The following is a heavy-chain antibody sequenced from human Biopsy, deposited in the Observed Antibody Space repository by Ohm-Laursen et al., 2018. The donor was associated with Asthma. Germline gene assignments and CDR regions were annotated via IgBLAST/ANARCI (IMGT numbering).Heavy chain of an antibody. Sequence: GTLSLTCVVSGDSISSYHWSWIRQPPGKGLEWIGYVFYGGATNYNPSLKSRVTISVDTSKNQFFLWLSSVTAADTAVYYCARGVVYGGDSYAEYFQHWGQGTLVTVSS. J-gene: IGHJ1*01. CDR3: ARGVVYGGDSYAEYFQH. D-gene: IGHD4-23*01. CDR1: GDSISSYH. V-gene: IGHV4-59*01. CDR2: VFYGGAT.